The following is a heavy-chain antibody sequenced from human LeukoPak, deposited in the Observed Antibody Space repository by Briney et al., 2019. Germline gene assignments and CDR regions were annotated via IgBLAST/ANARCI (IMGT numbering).Heavy chain of an antibody. CDR1: GFTFSSYG. D-gene: IGHD1-26*01. CDR3: AKDPGGSYSHFDF. Sequence: GGSLRLSCAASGFTFSSYGMHWVRQAPGPGLEWVAFIRYDGSNKYHTDSVRGRFTISRDNSKNTLYLQMNRLRAEDTAVYYCAKDPGGSYSHFDFWGQGTLVTVSS. V-gene: IGHV3-30*02. CDR2: IRYDGSNK. J-gene: IGHJ4*02.